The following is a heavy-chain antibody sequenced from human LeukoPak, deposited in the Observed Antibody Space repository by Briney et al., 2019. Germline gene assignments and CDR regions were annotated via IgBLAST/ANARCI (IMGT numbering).Heavy chain of an antibody. J-gene: IGHJ3*02. D-gene: IGHD6-19*01. Sequence: GGSLRLSCAASGFTFSRYSMNWVRQAPGKGLEWVSSISSSSSYIYYADSVKGRFTISRDNAKNSLYLQMNSLRAEDTAVYYCARENIAVAGNAFDIWGQGTMVTVSS. CDR1: GFTFSRYS. V-gene: IGHV3-21*01. CDR3: ARENIAVAGNAFDI. CDR2: ISSSSSYI.